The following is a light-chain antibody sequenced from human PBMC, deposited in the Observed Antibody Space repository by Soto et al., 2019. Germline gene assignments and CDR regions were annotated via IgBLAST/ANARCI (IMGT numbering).Light chain of an antibody. J-gene: IGLJ2*01. CDR3: CPSYNGLMV. CDR1: TGAVTSGHY. Sequence: QSVVTQEPSLTVSPGGTVTLTCGSSTGAVTSGHYFYWFQQKPGQAPTTLIYRTSNRHSWTSARFSGSLLGDTAALTLSGAQSEEEAEYYGCPSYNGLMVFGGGTKLTVL. V-gene: IGLV7-46*01. CDR2: RTS.